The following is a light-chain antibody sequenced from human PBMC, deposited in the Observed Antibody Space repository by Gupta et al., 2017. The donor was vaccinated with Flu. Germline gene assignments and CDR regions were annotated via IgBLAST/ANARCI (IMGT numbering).Light chain of an antibody. CDR3: QQSFNTPWT. J-gene: IGKJ1*01. V-gene: IGKV1-39*01. CDR2: AAS. Sequence: DIQMTQFPPSLSASVGDRVTITCRASQSIYNFLNWYQQKPGKAPKLLIYAASSLQSGVPSGFSGSGSGTDFTLTISSLQPEDFATYYCQQSFNTPWTFGQGTKVEIK. CDR1: QSIYNF.